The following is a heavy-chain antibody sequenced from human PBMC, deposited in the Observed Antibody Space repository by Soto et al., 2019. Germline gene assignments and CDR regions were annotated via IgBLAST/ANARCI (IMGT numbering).Heavy chain of an antibody. CDR2: IYYSGST. CDR3: ESIYSNYVLDY. D-gene: IGHD4-4*01. V-gene: IGHV4-39*01. J-gene: IGHJ4*02. CDR1: GGSISSSSYY. Sequence: SETLSLTCTVSGGSISSSSYYWGWIRQPPGKGLEWIGSIYYSGSTYYNPSLKSRVTISVDTSKNQFSLKLSSVTAADTAVYYCESIYSNYVLDYWGQGTMVTVSS.